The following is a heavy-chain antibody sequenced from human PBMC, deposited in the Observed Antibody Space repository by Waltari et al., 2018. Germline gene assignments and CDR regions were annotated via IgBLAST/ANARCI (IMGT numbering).Heavy chain of an antibody. J-gene: IGHJ4*02. CDR1: GFTFSSYA. V-gene: IGHV3-23*01. D-gene: IGHD3-22*01. CDR2: ISGSGGST. Sequence: EVQLLESGGGLVQPGGSLRLSCAASGFTFSSYAMSWVRQAPGKGLEWVSAISGSGGSTDYADSGKGRFTIARDNSKNTLYLQMNSLRAEDTAVYYCAKDLSPMYSSGYYGVDYWGQGTLVTVSS. CDR3: AKDLSPMYSSGYYGVDY.